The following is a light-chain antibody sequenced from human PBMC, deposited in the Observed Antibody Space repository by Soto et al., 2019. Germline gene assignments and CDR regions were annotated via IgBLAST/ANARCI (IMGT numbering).Light chain of an antibody. CDR2: DAS. CDR1: QSIGLA. CDR3: QQRTYRPPWT. J-gene: IGKJ1*01. V-gene: IGKV3-11*01. Sequence: IWFTQATAIIALSRGERATLSSMASQSIGLAIAWYQHKPGQAPRLLMFDASQWATGISARFRGSGSGTDFLLSISSLEPEDFAVYYCQQRTYRPPWTFGQGAKVDTK.